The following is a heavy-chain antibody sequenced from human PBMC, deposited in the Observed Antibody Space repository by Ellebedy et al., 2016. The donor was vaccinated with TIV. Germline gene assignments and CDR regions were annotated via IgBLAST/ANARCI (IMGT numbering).Heavy chain of an antibody. D-gene: IGHD6-13*01. CDR3: ARWGSSTWYEAFDF. CDR1: GYTCTDYY. CDR2: INPHSGGT. J-gene: IGHJ4*02. Sequence: AASVKVSCKASGYTCTDYYLHWVRQAPGQGLEWRGWINPHSGGTNFAQKFQGWVTLTRDTTITTAYMELSSLTSDHTATAVFYCARWGSSTWYEAFDFWGQGTLVTASS. V-gene: IGHV1-2*04.